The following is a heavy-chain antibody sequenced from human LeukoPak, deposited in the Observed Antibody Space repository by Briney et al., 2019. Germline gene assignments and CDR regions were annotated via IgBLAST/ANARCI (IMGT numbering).Heavy chain of an antibody. CDR1: GGTFSSYG. D-gene: IGHD3-3*01. Sequence: SVKVSCKASGGTFSSYGISWVRQAPGQGLEWMGGIIPIFGTANYAQKFQGRVTITADESTSTAYMELSSLRSEDTAVYYCARGKGIFGVVISYYYYYYMDVWGKGTTVTVSS. CDR3: ARGKGIFGVVISYYYYYYMDV. J-gene: IGHJ6*03. CDR2: IIPIFGTA. V-gene: IGHV1-69*01.